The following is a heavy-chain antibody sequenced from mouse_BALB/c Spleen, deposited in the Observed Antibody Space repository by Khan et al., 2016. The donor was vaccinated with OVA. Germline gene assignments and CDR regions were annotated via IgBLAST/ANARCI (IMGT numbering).Heavy chain of an antibody. CDR1: GYTFTTYW. J-gene: IGHJ2*01. V-gene: IGHV1-7*01. CDR2: INPTSGYP. CDR3: TRDRIDY. Sequence: QVQLQQSGAELAKPGASLKMSCKASGYTFTTYWMHWVKQRPGQGLEWIGYINPTSGYPDYNEKFKDRATLSADKSSSTAYMQLSSLTSEDSAVYYCTRDRIDYRGQGTTVNVAS.